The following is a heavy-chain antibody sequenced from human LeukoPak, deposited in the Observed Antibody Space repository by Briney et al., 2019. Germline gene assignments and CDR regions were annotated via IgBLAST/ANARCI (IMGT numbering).Heavy chain of an antibody. V-gene: IGHV3-23*01. CDR3: AKDASEMATCDY. CDR2: ISGSGTST. Sequence: PGGSLRLSCAASGFTFSTYAMSWVRQAPGKGLEWASAISGSGTSTYYADSVKGRFTIYRDNSKNTLYLQMNSLRVEDTAVYYCAKDASEMATCDYWGQGTLVTVSS. CDR1: GFTFSTYA. D-gene: IGHD5-24*01. J-gene: IGHJ4*02.